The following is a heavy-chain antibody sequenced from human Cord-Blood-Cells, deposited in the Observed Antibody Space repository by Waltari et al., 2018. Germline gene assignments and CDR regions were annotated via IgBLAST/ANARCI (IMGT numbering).Heavy chain of an antibody. CDR1: GFTFSSYY. Sequence: EVQLVESGGGLVQPGGSLRLSCAASGFTFSSYYMNWVRPAQVKWVREAAEKGLEWVSSSSCSCSNIYYADSAKGRFTISRDNAKNSLYLQMNSLRAEDTAVYYCARGTPSYWGQGTLVTVSS. J-gene: IGHJ4*02. D-gene: IGHD1-7*01. V-gene: IGHV3-48*03. CDR2: SSCSCSNI. CDR3: ARGTPSY.